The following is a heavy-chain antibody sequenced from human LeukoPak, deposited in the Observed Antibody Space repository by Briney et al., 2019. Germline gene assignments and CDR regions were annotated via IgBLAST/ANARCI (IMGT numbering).Heavy chain of an antibody. D-gene: IGHD3-22*01. CDR2: IIPIFGTA. CDR3: ARGGYYYDSSGPLDY. Sequence: SVKVSCKASGGTFSSYAISWVRQAPGQGLEWMGRIIPIFGTANYAQKFQGRVTITTDESTSTAYMELSSLRSEDTAVYYCARGGYYYDSSGPLDYWGQGTLVTVSS. CDR1: GGTFSSYA. J-gene: IGHJ4*02. V-gene: IGHV1-69*05.